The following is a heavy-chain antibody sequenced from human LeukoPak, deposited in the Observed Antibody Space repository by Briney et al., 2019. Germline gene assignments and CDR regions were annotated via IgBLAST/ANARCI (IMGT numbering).Heavy chain of an antibody. CDR1: GFTFSSYA. CDR3: ARGGSYLSAFDI. D-gene: IGHD1-26*01. CDR2: ISASGAST. J-gene: IGHJ3*02. Sequence: GGSLRLSCAASGFTFSSYAMSWVRQAPGKGLEWVSAISASGASTYYTDSVKGRFTISRDNPKNTLYLQMNSLRAEDTAVYYCARGGSYLSAFDIWGQGTMVTVSS. V-gene: IGHV3-23*01.